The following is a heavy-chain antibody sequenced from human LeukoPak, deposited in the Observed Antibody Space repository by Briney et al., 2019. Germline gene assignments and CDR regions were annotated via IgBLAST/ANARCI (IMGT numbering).Heavy chain of an antibody. J-gene: IGHJ4*02. CDR3: ARGPPRPYYFDY. CDR2: ISSSSSYI. Sequence: GGSLRLSCAASGFTFSSYSMNWVRQAQGKGLEWVSSISSSSSYIYYADSVKGRFTISRDNAKNSLYLQMNSLRAEDTAVYYCARGPPRPYYFDYWGQGTLVTVSS. D-gene: IGHD6-6*01. V-gene: IGHV3-21*01. CDR1: GFTFSSYS.